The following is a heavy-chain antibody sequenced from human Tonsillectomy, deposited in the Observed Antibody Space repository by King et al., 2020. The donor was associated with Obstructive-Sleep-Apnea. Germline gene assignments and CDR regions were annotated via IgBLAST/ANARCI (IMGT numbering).Heavy chain of an antibody. Sequence: QLQESGPGLVKPSQTLSLTCTLSRASIIGYYWGWIRHPPGKGLQWIGYINYSGNTYYSPSLKSRVSMSLDMSENQLSLKLRSVTAADTAVYYCVRVSGTTVTDYWGQGTLVTVSS. D-gene: IGHD4-17*01. CDR3: VRVSGTTVTDY. V-gene: IGHV4-31*03. CDR1: RASIIGYY. J-gene: IGHJ4*02. CDR2: INYSGNT.